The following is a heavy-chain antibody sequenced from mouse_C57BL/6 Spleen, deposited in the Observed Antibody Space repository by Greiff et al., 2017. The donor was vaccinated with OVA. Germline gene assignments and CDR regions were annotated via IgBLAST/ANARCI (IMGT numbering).Heavy chain of an antibody. CDR2: IYPSDSET. CDR1: GYTFTSYW. V-gene: IGHV1-61*01. Sequence: VQLQQSGAELVRPGSSVKLSCKASGYTFTSYWMDWVKQRPGQGLEWIGNIYPSDSETHYNQKFKDKATLTVDKSSSTAYMQLSSLTSEDSAVYYCASSDYDGTWYFAVWGTGTTVTVSS. D-gene: IGHD2-4*01. J-gene: IGHJ1*03. CDR3: ASSDYDGTWYFAV.